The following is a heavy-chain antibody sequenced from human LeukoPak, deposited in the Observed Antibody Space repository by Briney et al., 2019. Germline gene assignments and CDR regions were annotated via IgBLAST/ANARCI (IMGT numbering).Heavy chain of an antibody. CDR2: INPSGGST. J-gene: IGHJ4*02. CDR1: GYTFTSYY. CDR3: ATERYYYDRGRLYDY. Sequence: ASVKVSCKASGYTFTSYYMHWVRQAPGQGLEWMGIINPSGGSTSYAQKFQGRVTMTRDMSTSTVYIELSSLRSEDTAVYYCATERYYYDRGRLYDYWGQGTLVTVSS. V-gene: IGHV1-46*01. D-gene: IGHD3-22*01.